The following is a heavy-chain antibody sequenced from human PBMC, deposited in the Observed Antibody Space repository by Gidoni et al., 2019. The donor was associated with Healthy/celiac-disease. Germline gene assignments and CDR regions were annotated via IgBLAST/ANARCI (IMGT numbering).Heavy chain of an antibody. J-gene: IGHJ5*02. CDR1: GFSFCIYS. V-gene: IGHV3-48*02. CDR2: ISSSSSTI. Sequence: EVQLLESVGGVVHPGGSLRLSCAAPGFSFCIYSMNWVRQAPGKGLEWVSYISSSSSTIYYADSVKGRFTISRDNAKNALYLQMNSLRDEDTAVYYCARSYYDSSGYYVGVNWFDPWGQGTLVTVSS. CDR3: ARSYYDSSGYYVGVNWFDP. D-gene: IGHD3-22*01.